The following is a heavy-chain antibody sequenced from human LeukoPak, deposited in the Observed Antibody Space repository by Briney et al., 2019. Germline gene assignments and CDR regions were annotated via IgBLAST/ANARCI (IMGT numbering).Heavy chain of an antibody. D-gene: IGHD6-19*01. CDR3: ARRHYSSGLDY. CDR2: IYTSGST. J-gene: IGHJ4*02. CDR1: GGSISTYY. Sequence: SETLSLTCTVSGGSISTYYWSWVRQPAGEGLEWIGHIYTSGSTYNPSLKSRVTMSVDTSKNQFSLKLNSVTAADTAVYYCARRHYSSGLDYWGQGILVNLSS. V-gene: IGHV4-4*07.